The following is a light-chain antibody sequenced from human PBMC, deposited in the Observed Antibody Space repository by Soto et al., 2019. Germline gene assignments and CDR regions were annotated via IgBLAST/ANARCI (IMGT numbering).Light chain of an antibody. CDR2: LNSDGSH. CDR1: SGHSSYA. J-gene: IGLJ2*01. CDR3: QTLGTGVV. V-gene: IGLV4-69*01. Sequence: QAVVTQSPSASASLGASVKLTCTLSSGHSSYAIAWHQQQPEKGPRYLMKLNSDGSHSKGDGIPDRFSGSSSGAERYLTISSLQSEDEADYYCQTLGTGVVFGGGTKLTVL.